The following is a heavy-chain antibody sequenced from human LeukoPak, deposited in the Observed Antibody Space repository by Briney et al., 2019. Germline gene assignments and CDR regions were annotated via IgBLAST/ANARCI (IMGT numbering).Heavy chain of an antibody. CDR3: ARGGYSGSWDDTDY. CDR1: GFTFSSYS. D-gene: IGHD6-13*01. V-gene: IGHV3-21*01. Sequence: GGSLRLSCAASGFTFSSYSMTWVRQAPGKGLEWVSSISSSSSYIYYADSVKGRFTISRDNAKNSLYLQMNSLRDEDTAVYYCARGGYSGSWDDTDYWGQGTLVTVSS. J-gene: IGHJ4*02. CDR2: ISSSSSYI.